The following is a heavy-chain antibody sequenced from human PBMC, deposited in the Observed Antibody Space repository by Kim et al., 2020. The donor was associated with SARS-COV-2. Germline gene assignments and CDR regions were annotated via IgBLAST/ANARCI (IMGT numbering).Heavy chain of an antibody. V-gene: IGHV1-18*01. D-gene: IGHD6-13*01. CDR2: ISTYKNNT. CDR3: ARDDIATAASY. CDR1: GYTFTSYG. J-gene: IGHJ4*02. Sequence: ASVKVSCKASGYTFTSYGITWVRQAPGQGLEWMGWISTYKNNTNNAQKLQGRVTLTTDTSTSTAYMELRSLRSDDTAVYYCARDDIATAASYWAQEPL.